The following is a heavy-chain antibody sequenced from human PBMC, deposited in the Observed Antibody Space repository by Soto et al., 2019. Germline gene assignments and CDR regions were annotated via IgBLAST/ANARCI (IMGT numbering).Heavy chain of an antibody. Sequence: QVQLQESGPGLVKPSETLSLTCTVSGGSISSYYWSWIRQPPGKGLEWIGHIYYSGSTNYNPSLRSRVTISLDTSKNQFSLKLSAVTAADTAVYYCARPGWRNAPYDAFDIWGQGTMVTGSS. J-gene: IGHJ3*02. CDR2: IYYSGST. CDR1: GGSISSYY. V-gene: IGHV4-59*01. CDR3: ARPGWRNAPYDAFDI. D-gene: IGHD6-19*01.